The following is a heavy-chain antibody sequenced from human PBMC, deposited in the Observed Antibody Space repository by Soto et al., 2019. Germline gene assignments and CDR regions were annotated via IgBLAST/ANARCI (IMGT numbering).Heavy chain of an antibody. Sequence: ASVKVSCKASGYTFTSYGISWVRQAPGQGLEWMGWISAYNGNTNYAQKLQGRVTMTTDTSTSTAYMELRSLRSDDTAVYYCARRTREVYDILTGPPVPYYYYMDVWGKGTTVTVSS. CDR1: GYTFTSYG. V-gene: IGHV1-18*01. D-gene: IGHD3-9*01. J-gene: IGHJ6*03. CDR2: ISAYNGNT. CDR3: ARRTREVYDILTGPPVPYYYYMDV.